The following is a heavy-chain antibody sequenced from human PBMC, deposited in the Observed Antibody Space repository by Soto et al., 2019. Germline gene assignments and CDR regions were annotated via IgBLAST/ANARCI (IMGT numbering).Heavy chain of an antibody. Sequence: QVQLVQSGAVVKKPGSSVKVSCKVSGDTFNTYTISWVRQAPGQGLEWMGRIIPILAVTTYSRKFQGRLSITADESTSTAYMEVSSLRSEDTAIYYCAARYCSAATCFNPGAYWGQGTLVAVSS. CDR2: IIPILAVT. J-gene: IGHJ4*02. D-gene: IGHD2-8*02. V-gene: IGHV1-69*02. CDR1: GDTFNTYT. CDR3: AARYCSAATCFNPGAY.